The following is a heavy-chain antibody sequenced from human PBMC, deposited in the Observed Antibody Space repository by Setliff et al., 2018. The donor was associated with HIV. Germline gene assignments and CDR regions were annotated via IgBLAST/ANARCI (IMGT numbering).Heavy chain of an antibody. Sequence: ASVKVSCKASGYTFTGYYMHWVRQAPGQGLERMGWINPNSGGTNYAQKFQGRVTMTRDTSISTAYMELSRLRSDDTAVYYCARDRWGLRTYYYYYGMDVWGQGTAVTVSS. CDR3: ARDRWGLRTYYYYYGMDV. CDR1: GYTFTGYY. J-gene: IGHJ6*02. D-gene: IGHD1-26*01. CDR2: INPNSGGT. V-gene: IGHV1-2*02.